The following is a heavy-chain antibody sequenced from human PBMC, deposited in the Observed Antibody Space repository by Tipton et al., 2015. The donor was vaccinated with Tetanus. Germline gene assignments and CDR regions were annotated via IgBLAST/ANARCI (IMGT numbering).Heavy chain of an antibody. Sequence: SLRLSCAASGFTFSRYAMSWVRQSPGKGLEWVSGISGSGGNTYYTDSVKGRFTISRDNSKNPLYLQMNSVRAEDTAKYYCARDVNVDTTLVTPRVGTPWEQGGGRFFGSFDCWGQGILVTVSP. CDR3: ARDVNVDTTLVTPRVGTPWEQGGGRFFGSFDC. J-gene: IGHJ4*02. D-gene: IGHD5-18*01. CDR1: GFTFSRYA. V-gene: IGHV3-23*01. CDR2: ISGSGGNT.